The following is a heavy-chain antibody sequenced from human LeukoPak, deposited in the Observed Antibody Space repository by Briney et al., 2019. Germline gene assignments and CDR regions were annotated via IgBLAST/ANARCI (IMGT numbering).Heavy chain of an antibody. CDR2: ISWDGGST. Sequence: GGSLRLSCAASGFTFSSYAVTWVRQAPGKGLEWVSLISWDGGSTYYADSVKGRFTISRDNSKNSLYLQMNSLRAEDTALYYCAKDEDSSSWYYFDYWGQGTLVTVSS. J-gene: IGHJ4*02. CDR3: AKDEDSSSWYYFDY. D-gene: IGHD6-13*01. V-gene: IGHV3-43D*03. CDR1: GFTFSSYA.